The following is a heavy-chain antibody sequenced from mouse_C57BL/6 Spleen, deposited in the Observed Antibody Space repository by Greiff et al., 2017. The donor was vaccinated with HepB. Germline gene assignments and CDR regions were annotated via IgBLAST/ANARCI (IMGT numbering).Heavy chain of an antibody. D-gene: IGHD2-12*01. CDR3: AGVCYDGPWFAY. V-gene: IGHV1-50*01. CDR2: IDPSDSYT. Sequence: QVQLQQSGAELVKPGASVKLSCKASGYTFTSYWMQWVKQRPGQGLEWIGEIDPSDSYTNYNQKFKGKATLTVDTSSSTAYMQLSSLTSEDSAVYYCAGVCYDGPWFAYWGQGTLVTVSA. J-gene: IGHJ3*01. CDR1: GYTFTSYW.